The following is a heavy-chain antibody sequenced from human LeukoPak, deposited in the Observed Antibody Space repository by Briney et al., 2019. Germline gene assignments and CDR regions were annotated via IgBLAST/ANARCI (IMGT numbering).Heavy chain of an antibody. CDR2: ISGSGGST. V-gene: IGHV3-23*01. Sequence: GGSLRLSCTASGFTFSNYAMNWVRQAPGQGLEWVSAISGSGGSTYYADSVKGRFTISRDNSKNTLYLQMNSLRAEDTAVYYCAKCRMRYPLGNAFDIWGQGTMVTVSS. D-gene: IGHD2-8*01. J-gene: IGHJ3*02. CDR3: AKCRMRYPLGNAFDI. CDR1: GFTFSNYA.